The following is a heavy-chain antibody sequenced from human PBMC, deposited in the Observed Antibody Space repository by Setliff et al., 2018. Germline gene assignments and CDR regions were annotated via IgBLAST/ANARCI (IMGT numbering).Heavy chain of an antibody. D-gene: IGHD2-2*01. CDR2: INAGNGNT. Sequence: ASVKVSCKASGYSFAKYALHWVRQAPGQRLEWMGWINAGNGNTKYSQNFQGRVTITRDTSASTAYVELSSLSSEDTAVYYCAREVLPLVREEAFYIWGQGTMVTVS. CDR1: GYSFAKYA. CDR3: AREVLPLVREEAFYI. V-gene: IGHV1-3*01. J-gene: IGHJ3*02.